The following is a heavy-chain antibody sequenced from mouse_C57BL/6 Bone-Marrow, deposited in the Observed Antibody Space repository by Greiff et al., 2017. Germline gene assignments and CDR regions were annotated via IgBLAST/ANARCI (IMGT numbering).Heavy chain of an antibody. V-gene: IGHV1-69*01. D-gene: IGHD1-1*01. J-gene: IGHJ2*01. CDR3: ARRDTTVVGGYYFDY. CDR1: GYTFTSYW. CDR2: IDPSDSYT. Sequence: VQLQQPGAELVMPGASVKLSCKASGYTFTSYWMHWVKQRPGQGLEWIGEIDPSDSYTNYNQKFKGKSTLTVDKSSSTAYMQLSSLTSEDSAVYYCARRDTTVVGGYYFDYWGQGTTLTVSS.